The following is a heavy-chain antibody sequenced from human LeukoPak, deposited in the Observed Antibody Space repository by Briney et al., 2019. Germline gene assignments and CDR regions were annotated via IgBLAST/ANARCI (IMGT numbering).Heavy chain of an antibody. CDR2: IYTSGST. J-gene: IGHJ4*02. CDR3: ARHPSAYCGGDCFDY. Sequence: MSSETLSLTCTVSGGSISSYYWSWIRQPAGKGLEWIGRIYTSGSTNYNPSLKSRVTISIDTSKNQFSLKLNFVTAADTAVYYCARHPSAYCGGDCFDYWGQGTLVTVSS. CDR1: GGSISSYY. V-gene: IGHV4-4*07. D-gene: IGHD2-21*01.